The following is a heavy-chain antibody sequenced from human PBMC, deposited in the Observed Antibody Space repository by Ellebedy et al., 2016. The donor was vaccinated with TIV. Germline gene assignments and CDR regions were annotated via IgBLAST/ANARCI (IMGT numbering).Heavy chain of an antibody. V-gene: IGHV4/OR15-8*01. CDR1: GFTFSNYGM. J-gene: IGHJ4*02. CDR3: ARNGDYSLDS. CDR2: VFHSGST. Sequence: ESLKISXVASGFTFSNYGMHWVRQPPGKGLEWVGEVFHSGSTNYNPSLKSRVTISLDKSRNQLSLTVYSVSAADTAVYYCARNGDYSLDSWGQGTLVTVSP. D-gene: IGHD2-15*01.